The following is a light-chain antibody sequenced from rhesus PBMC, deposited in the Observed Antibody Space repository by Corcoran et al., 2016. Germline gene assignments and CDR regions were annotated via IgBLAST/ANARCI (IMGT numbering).Light chain of an antibody. CDR1: QSVSSY. J-gene: IGKJ2*01. CDR2: GAS. CDR3: QKYSSSPYS. V-gene: IGKV3-53*01. Sequence: QVILTQSPATLSLSPGERATLSCRASQSVSSYLAWYQQKPGQAPRLLIYGASSRAPGIPDRFSGSGSGTEFTLTISSLEPEDFAVYYCQKYSSSPYSFGQGTKVEIK.